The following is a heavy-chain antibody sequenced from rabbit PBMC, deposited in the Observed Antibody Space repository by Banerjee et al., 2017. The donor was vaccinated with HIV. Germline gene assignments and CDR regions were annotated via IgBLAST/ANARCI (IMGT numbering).Heavy chain of an antibody. CDR3: AREESDGGGHLKL. Sequence: QEQLEDSGGGLVKPGGTLTLTCKASGFDLSSNAMCWVRQAPGKGPEWIACINTSTGNTVYASWAKGRFTISKTSSTTVTLQMTSLTAADTATYFCAREESDGGGHLKLWGPGTLVTVS. CDR1: GFDLSSNA. J-gene: IGHJ6*01. CDR2: INTSTGNT. D-gene: IGHD2-1*01. V-gene: IGHV1S45*01.